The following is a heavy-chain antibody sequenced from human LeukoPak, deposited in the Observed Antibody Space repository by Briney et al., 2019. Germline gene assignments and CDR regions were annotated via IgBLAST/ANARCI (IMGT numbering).Heavy chain of an antibody. D-gene: IGHD3-10*01. CDR3: ARARNYYGSGSYYKSPYYFDY. Sequence: ASVKVSCKASGYTFTSYGISWVRQAPGQGLEWMGWISAYNGNTNYAQKLQGRVTVTTDTSTSTAYMELRSLRSDDTAVYYCARARNYYGSGSYYKSPYYFDYWGQGTLVTVSS. CDR1: GYTFTSYG. CDR2: ISAYNGNT. J-gene: IGHJ4*02. V-gene: IGHV1-18*01.